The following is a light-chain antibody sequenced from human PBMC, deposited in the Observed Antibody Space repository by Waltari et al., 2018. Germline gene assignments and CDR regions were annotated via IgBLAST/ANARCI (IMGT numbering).Light chain of an antibody. CDR2: DAS. V-gene: IGKV3-20*01. CDR1: QSGSGSY. J-gene: IGKJ1*01. CDR3: QQYGTSPTWT. Sequence: EIVLTQSPDTLSLSPGERATLSCRASQSGSGSYLAWYQQKPGQAPRLRISDASSRATDIPARFSGSGSGTDFTLTISRLEPEDFAVYYCQQYGTSPTWTFGQGTKVEIK.